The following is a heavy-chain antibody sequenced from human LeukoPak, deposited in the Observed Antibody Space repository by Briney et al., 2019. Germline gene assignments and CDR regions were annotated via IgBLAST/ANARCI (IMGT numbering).Heavy chain of an antibody. CDR1: GGSVSRNSDY. J-gene: IGHJ6*02. V-gene: IGHV4-39*07. CDR3: ARDRITMVRGVIRPYYYGMDV. CDR2: IYYGGST. D-gene: IGHD3-10*01. Sequence: SETLSLNCTVSGGSVSRNSDYWGWIRQPPGKGLEWIGSIYYGGSTYYNPSLKSRVTISVDTSKNQFSLKLSSVTAADTAVYYCARDRITMVRGVIRPYYYGMDVWGQGTTVTVSS.